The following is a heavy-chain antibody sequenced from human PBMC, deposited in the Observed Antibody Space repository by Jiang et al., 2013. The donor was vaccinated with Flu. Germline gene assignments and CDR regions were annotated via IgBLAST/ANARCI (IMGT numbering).Heavy chain of an antibody. D-gene: IGHD2-8*02. CDR3: ARDYGRLGYCTGGVCYGDAFDI. CDR1: GFS. CDR2: IHHSGVT. V-gene: IGHV4-30-2*04. J-gene: IGHJ3*02. Sequence: GFSWSWIRQPPGKGLEWIGYIHHSGVTYYNPSLKSRVTISVDTSKNQFSLKLSSVTAADTAVYYCARDYGRLGYCTGGVCYGDAFDIWGQGTMVTVSS.